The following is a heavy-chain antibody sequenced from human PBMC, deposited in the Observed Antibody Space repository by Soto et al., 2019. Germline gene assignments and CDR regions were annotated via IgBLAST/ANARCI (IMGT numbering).Heavy chain of an antibody. CDR1: GGTFSSYT. V-gene: IGHV1-69*02. D-gene: IGHD6-6*01. CDR2: IIPILGIA. J-gene: IGHJ5*02. Sequence: GASVKVSCKASGGTFSSYTISWVRQAPGQGLEWMGRIIPILGIANYAQKFQGRVTITADKSTSTAYMELSSLRSEDTAVYYCARSMGSSSIPWFDPWGQGTLVTVSS. CDR3: ARSMGSSSIPWFDP.